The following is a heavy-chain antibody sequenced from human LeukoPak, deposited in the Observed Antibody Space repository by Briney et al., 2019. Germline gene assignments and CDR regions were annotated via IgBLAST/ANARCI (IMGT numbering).Heavy chain of an antibody. V-gene: IGHV3-7*03. CDR2: IKQDGSEK. CDR3: AKRGPGSPQSGKYYFDY. J-gene: IGHJ4*02. CDR1: GFTFSSYW. Sequence: GGSLRLSCAASGFTFSSYWMSWVRQAPGKGLEWVANIKQDGSEKYYVDSVKGRFTISRDNAKNSLYLQMNSLRAEDTAVYYCAKRGPGSPQSGKYYFDYWGQGTLVTVSS. D-gene: IGHD3-10*01.